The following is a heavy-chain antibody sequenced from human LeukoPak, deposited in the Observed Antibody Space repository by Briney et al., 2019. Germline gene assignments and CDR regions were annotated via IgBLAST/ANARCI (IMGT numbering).Heavy chain of an antibody. CDR3: ARVVEMATILPDY. V-gene: IGHV1-69*04. CDR2: IIPILGIA. J-gene: IGHJ4*02. Sequence: GASVKVSCKASGYTFTGYYMHWVRQAPGQGLEWMGKIIPILGIANYAQKFQGRVTITADKSTSTAYMELSSLRSEDTAVYYCARVVEMATILPDYRGQGTLVTVSS. D-gene: IGHD5-24*01. CDR1: GYTFTGYY.